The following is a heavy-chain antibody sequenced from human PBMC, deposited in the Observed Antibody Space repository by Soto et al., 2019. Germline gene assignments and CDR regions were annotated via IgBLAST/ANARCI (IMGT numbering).Heavy chain of an antibody. CDR1: GFTFSSYA. V-gene: IGHV3-23*01. CDR2: ISGSGGST. J-gene: IGHJ3*02. CDR3: AKPCRAESYYDSPTGQYAFDM. Sequence: HPGGSLRLSCAASGFTFSSYAMSWVRQAPGKGLEWVSAISGSGGSTYYADSVKGRFTISRGNSKNTLYLQMNSLRAEDTAVYYCAKPCRAESYYDSPTGQYAFDMWGQGTMVTVSS. D-gene: IGHD1-26*01.